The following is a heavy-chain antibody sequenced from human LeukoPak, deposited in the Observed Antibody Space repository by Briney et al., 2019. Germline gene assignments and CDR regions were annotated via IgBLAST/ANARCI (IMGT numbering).Heavy chain of an antibody. CDR3: AKAGTTVTADPAEYFQH. CDR1: GFAFSTTD. D-gene: IGHD4-17*01. J-gene: IGHJ1*01. CDR2: ITERGENA. V-gene: IGHV3-23*01. Sequence: GGSLRLSCAASGFAFSTTDMSWVRQAPGKGLEWVSTITERGENAYYADSVKGRFTISRDNFKNTLYLQMNSLRAEDTAVYYCAKAGTTVTADPAEYFQHWGQGTLVTVSS.